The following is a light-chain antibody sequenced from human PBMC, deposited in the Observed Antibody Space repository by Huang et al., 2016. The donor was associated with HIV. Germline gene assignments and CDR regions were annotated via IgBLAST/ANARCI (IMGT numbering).Light chain of an antibody. Sequence: DIVMTQSPATLSVSPGERATLSCRASQSVSSNLAWYQQKPGQAPRLLIVGASTRATGSPARFSGSGSGTEFTLIISSLQSEDFAVYYCQQYNNWPPITFGQGTRLEIK. J-gene: IGKJ5*01. V-gene: IGKV3-15*01. CDR2: GAS. CDR1: QSVSSN. CDR3: QQYNNWPPIT.